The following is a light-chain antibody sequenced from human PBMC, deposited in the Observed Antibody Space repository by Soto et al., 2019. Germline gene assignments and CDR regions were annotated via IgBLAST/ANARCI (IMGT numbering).Light chain of an antibody. CDR3: QQFNTYSHT. Sequence: DIQMTQSPSTLSASVGDRVTITCRASQRISSWLAWYQQKPGKAPKLLIYKASTLESGVPSRFSGSGSGTEFTLTISSLQPNDFATYYCQQFNTYSHTFGQGTKLVIK. CDR2: KAS. J-gene: IGKJ2*01. CDR1: QRISSW. V-gene: IGKV1-5*03.